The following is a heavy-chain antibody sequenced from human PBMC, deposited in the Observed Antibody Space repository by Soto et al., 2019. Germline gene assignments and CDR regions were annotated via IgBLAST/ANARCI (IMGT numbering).Heavy chain of an antibody. CDR2: IWYDGSQR. D-gene: IGHD4-17*01. CDR3: ARTDDYGEYVTDY. J-gene: IGHJ4*02. V-gene: IGHV3-33*01. CDR1: GFTFNTHG. Sequence: VELVESGGGVVQPGGSLRLSCAASGFTFNTHGMHWVRQAPGKGLEWVAVIWYDGSQRYYADFVRGRFTISRDNSQNTLYLQMTSLRAEDTAVYYCARTDDYGEYVTDYLGQGALVTVSS.